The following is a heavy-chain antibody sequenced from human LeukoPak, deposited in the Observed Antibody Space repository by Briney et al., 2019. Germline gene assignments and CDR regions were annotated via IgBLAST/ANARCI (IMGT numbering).Heavy chain of an antibody. D-gene: IGHD3-10*01. V-gene: IGHV3-21*01. CDR3: ARWIPTSYGSGSYYFDY. Sequence: GGSLRLSCAASGFTFSSYSMNWVRQAPGKGLEWVSSISSSSSYIYYADSVKGRFTISRDNAKNSLYLQMNSLRAEDTAVYYCARWIPTSYGSGSYYFDYWGQGTLVTVSS. CDR1: GFTFSSYS. CDR2: ISSSSSYI. J-gene: IGHJ4*02.